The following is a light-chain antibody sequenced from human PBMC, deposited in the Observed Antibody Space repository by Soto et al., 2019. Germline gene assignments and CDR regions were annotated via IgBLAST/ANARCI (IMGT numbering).Light chain of an antibody. CDR1: SSDVGGYNF. Sequence: QSVLTQPASVSGSPGQSITISCTGTSSDVGGYNFVSWYKQHSGKAPKLMIYDVSYRPSGVSNRFSGFKSGNTASLTISGLQAEDEAEYYCTSYTSSKTVLFGGGTKLTVL. V-gene: IGLV2-14*03. J-gene: IGLJ2*01. CDR3: TSYTSSKTVL. CDR2: DVS.